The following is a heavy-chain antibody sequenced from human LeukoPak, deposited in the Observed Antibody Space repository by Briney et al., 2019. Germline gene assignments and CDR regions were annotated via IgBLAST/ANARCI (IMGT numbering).Heavy chain of an antibody. V-gene: IGHV4-39*01. CDR3: ARVNGYCSGGSCYFAFDI. D-gene: IGHD2-15*01. J-gene: IGHJ3*02. Sequence: SETLSLTCTVSGGSIRSSSYYWGWIRQPPGKGLEWIGSIYYSGSTYYNPSLKSRVTISVDTSKNQFSLKLSPVTAADTAVYYCARVNGYCSGGSCYFAFDIWGQGTMVTVSS. CDR1: GGSIRSSSYY. CDR2: IYYSGST.